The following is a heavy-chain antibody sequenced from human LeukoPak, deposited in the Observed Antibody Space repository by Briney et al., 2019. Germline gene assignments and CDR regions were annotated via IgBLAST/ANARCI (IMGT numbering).Heavy chain of an antibody. CDR1: GGSISGYY. D-gene: IGHD3-10*01. V-gene: IGHV4-4*07. CDR3: ARGDGSGAPYYYGMDV. Sequence: PSETLSLTCTVSGGSISGYYWTWIRQPAGKGLEWIGRIYSSGSTNYNPALKSRVTMSVATSKNQFSLNLTSWTAADTAVYYCARGDGSGAPYYYGMDVWGQGTTVTVSS. J-gene: IGHJ6*02. CDR2: IYSSGST.